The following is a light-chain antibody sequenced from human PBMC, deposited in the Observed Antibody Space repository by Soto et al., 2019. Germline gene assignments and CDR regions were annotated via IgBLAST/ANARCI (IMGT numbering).Light chain of an antibody. CDR2: DDN. J-gene: IGLJ1*01. CDR3: GSWDSSLSAYV. CDR1: SSNIGGNS. Sequence: QSVLTQPPSVSAAPGQKVTISCSGSSSNIGGNSVSWNQQLPGTAPKLLISDDNKRPSGIPDRFSGFKSGTSATLGITAFQTGDEADYYCGSWDSSLSAYVFGTGTKVTVL. V-gene: IGLV1-51*01.